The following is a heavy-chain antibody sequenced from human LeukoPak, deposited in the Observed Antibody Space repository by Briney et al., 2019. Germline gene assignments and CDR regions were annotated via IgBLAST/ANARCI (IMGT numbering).Heavy chain of an antibody. D-gene: IGHD1-26*01. CDR1: GFTFSDYT. Sequence: GGSLRLSCAASGFTFSDYTMNWVRQAPGKGLVWVSRINGDGSITRYADSVKGRFTVSRDNAKDTVFLQMNSLRAEDTAVYYCTRDPFSGSYYPWGQGTLVTVSS. J-gene: IGHJ5*02. V-gene: IGHV3-74*01. CDR2: INGDGSIT. CDR3: TRDPFSGSYYP.